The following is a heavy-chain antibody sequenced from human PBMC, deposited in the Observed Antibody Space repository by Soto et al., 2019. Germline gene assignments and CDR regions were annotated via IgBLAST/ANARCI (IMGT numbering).Heavy chain of an antibody. V-gene: IGHV4-31*03. D-gene: IGHD3-3*01. CDR3: ARGLLRLLEDV. CDR1: GGSISSGGYY. CDR2: IYYSGST. Sequence: PSETLSLTCTVSGGSISSGGYYWSWIRQHPGKGLEWIGYIYYSGSTYYNPSLKSRVTISVDTSKNQFSLKLGSVTAADTAVYYCARGLLRLLEDVWGQGTTVTVSS. J-gene: IGHJ6*02.